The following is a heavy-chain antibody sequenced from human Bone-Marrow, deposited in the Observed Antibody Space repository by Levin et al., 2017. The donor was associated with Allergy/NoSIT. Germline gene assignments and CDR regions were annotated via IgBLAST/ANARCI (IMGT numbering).Heavy chain of an antibody. Sequence: GGSLRLSCTASGFTFSTSAMNWVRQAPGKGLEWVSSIPSSSNYIFYADSVKGRFIISRDNAKNSLFLQMDSLKVEDTAVYYCAGGGGSLNYWGQGTLVAVSS. CDR2: IPSSSNYI. CDR1: GFTFSTSA. CDR3: AGGGGSLNY. J-gene: IGHJ4*02. D-gene: IGHD3-16*01. V-gene: IGHV3-21*01.